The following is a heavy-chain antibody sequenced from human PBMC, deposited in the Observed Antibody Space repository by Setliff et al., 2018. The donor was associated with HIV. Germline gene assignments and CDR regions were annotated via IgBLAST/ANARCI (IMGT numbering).Heavy chain of an antibody. Sequence: GGSLRLSCAASGFTVSSNYMSWVRQAPGKGLEWVSYISSSSSYTNYADSVKGRFTISRDNAKNSLYLQMNSLRAEDTAVYYCARASYYYDSSGWVDYWGQGTLVTVSS. CDR1: GFTVSSNY. CDR2: ISSSSSYT. CDR3: ARASYYYDSSGWVDY. D-gene: IGHD3-22*01. V-gene: IGHV3-11*03. J-gene: IGHJ4*02.